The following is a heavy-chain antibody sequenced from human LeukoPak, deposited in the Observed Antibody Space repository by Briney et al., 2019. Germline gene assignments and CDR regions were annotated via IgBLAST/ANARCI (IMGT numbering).Heavy chain of an antibody. Sequence: GGSLRLSCAASGFTFSSYAMSWVRQAPGKGLEWVAVIWYDGSNKYYADSVKGRFTISRDNSKNTLYLQMNSLRAEDTAVYYCARDFKPNYYDSSGYYYWGQGTLVTVSS. J-gene: IGHJ4*02. D-gene: IGHD3-22*01. V-gene: IGHV3-33*08. CDR2: IWYDGSNK. CDR1: GFTFSSYA. CDR3: ARDFKPNYYDSSGYYY.